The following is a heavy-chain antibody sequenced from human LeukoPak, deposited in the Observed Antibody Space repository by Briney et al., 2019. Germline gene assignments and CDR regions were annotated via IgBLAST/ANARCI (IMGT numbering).Heavy chain of an antibody. V-gene: IGHV3-11*04. CDR3: ARDIRGLGSCFDY. J-gene: IGHJ4*02. CDR1: RFTFSEYY. CDR2: ISSTVNTI. Sequence: GGSLRLSCAPSRFTFSEYYMSWIRQAPEEGLEWVSYISSTVNTIYYANSVKGGFTISRDNAKNPLYLQMNSLRAEDTAVYYCARDIRGLGSCFDYWGQGTLVTVSS. D-gene: IGHD3-10*01.